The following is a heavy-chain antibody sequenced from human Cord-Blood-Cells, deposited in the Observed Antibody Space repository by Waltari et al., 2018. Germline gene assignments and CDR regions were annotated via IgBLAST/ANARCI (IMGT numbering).Heavy chain of an antibody. CDR3: ARYDFWSGFQFFDY. CDR2: IYYSGST. CDR1: GVSLSNYY. J-gene: IGHJ4*02. V-gene: IGHV4-59*01. D-gene: IGHD3-3*01. Sequence: QVQLQESGPGLVTPSETQSLPCPASGVSLSNYYWIWTRPPHGKGLEWIGDIYYSGSTNYNPSLKSRVTISVDTSKNQFSLKLSSVTAADTAVYYCARYDFWSGFQFFDYWGQGTLVTVSS.